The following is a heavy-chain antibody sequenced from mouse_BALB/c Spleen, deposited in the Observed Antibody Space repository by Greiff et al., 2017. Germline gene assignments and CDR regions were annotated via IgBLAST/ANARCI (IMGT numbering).Heavy chain of an antibody. CDR2: ISSGSSTI. J-gene: IGHJ4*01. D-gene: IGHD2-10*02. CDR1: GFTFSSFG. V-gene: IGHV5-17*02. Sequence: DVMLVESGGGLVQPGGSRKLSCAASGFTFSSFGMHWVRQAPEKGLEWVAYISSGSSTIYYADTVKGRFTISRDNPKNTLFLQMTSLRSEDTAMYYCARGYGNYDAMDYWGQGTSVTVSS. CDR3: ARGYGNYDAMDY.